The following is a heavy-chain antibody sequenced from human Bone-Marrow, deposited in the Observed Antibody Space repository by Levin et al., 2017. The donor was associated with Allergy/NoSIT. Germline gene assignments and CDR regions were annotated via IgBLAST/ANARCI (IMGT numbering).Heavy chain of an antibody. Sequence: SQTLSLTCTVSGGSISSYYWSWIRQPPGKGLEWIGYIYYSGSTNYNPSLKSRVTISVDTSKNQFSLKLSSVTAADTAVYYCATTYYDILTGAQNYYYYYMDVWGKGTTVTVSS. CDR1: GGSISSYY. CDR3: ATTYYDILTGAQNYYYYYMDV. D-gene: IGHD3-9*01. J-gene: IGHJ6*03. V-gene: IGHV4-59*01. CDR2: IYYSGST.